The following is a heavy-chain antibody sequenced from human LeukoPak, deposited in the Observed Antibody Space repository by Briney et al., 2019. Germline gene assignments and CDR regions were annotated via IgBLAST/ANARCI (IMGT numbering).Heavy chain of an antibody. CDR2: IYYSGSA. J-gene: IGHJ4*02. D-gene: IGHD6-25*01. CDR1: GGSISSYY. CDR3: ARHPSSAWHADY. Sequence: PSETLSLTCTVSGGSISSYYWSWIRQPPGKGLEWLGYIYYSGSANYNPSLKSRVTISVDTSKNQFSLRLSSVTAADTAVYFCARHPSSAWHADYWGQGTLVTVSS. V-gene: IGHV4-59*08.